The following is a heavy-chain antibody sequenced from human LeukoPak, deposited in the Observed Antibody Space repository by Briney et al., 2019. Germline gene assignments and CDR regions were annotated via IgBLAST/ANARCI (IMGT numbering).Heavy chain of an antibody. D-gene: IGHD4-11*01. CDR3: ARDRDYSNTERGFDY. V-gene: IGHV1-2*02. CDR1: VYTFTDYY. Sequence: ASVKVSCKTSVYTFTDYYIHWVRQAPGQGVGWMGWINPNSGETNSAQKFQGRVTITGDTSISTAYMELRRVTSDDTAVYYCARDRDYSNTERGFDYWGQGTLVTFSS. CDR2: INPNSGET. J-gene: IGHJ4*02.